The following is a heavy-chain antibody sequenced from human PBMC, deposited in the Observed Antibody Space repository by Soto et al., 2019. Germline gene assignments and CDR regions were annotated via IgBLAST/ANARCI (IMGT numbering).Heavy chain of an antibody. CDR2: INAGSGNT. V-gene: IGHV1-3*01. Sequence: QVQLVQSGAEVKKPGASVKVSCTASGYTFTHYAIHWVRHAPGQRLEWMGFINAGSGNTKYSQTFQGRLTVTKDTSASTAYMDLSILRSEATAIYYCARGLAADGAWGQGTLVTVSP. D-gene: IGHD6-13*01. J-gene: IGHJ5*02. CDR1: GYTFTHYA. CDR3: ARGLAADGA.